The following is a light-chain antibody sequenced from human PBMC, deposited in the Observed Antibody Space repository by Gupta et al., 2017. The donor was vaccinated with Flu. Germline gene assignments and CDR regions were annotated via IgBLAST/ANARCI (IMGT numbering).Light chain of an antibody. J-gene: IGKJ4*01. V-gene: IGKV3-20*01. Sequence: PGTLSLSPGERATLSCRASQSVSSYLAWYQQKPGQAPRLLIYGTASRATGIPDRFSGSGSGTDFTLTISRLEPEDFAVYYCQQYGSSPFTFGGGTKVEIK. CDR2: GTA. CDR3: QQYGSSPFT. CDR1: QSVSSY.